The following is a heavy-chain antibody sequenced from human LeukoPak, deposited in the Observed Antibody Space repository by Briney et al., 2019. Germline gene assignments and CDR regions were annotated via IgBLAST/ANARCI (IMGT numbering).Heavy chain of an antibody. D-gene: IGHD3-10*01. CDR3: GRNLGSGSDH. V-gene: IGHV4-59*02. CDR1: GASVSSDY. Sequence: SETLSLTCSVSGASVSSDYWNWIRQSPGRGLEWIGYTHYRGDINYNPSLKSRLTMSVDASSNQVSLKLSSVTAADAAVYYCGRNLGSGSDHWGQGTLVTVSS. J-gene: IGHJ4*02. CDR2: THYRGDI.